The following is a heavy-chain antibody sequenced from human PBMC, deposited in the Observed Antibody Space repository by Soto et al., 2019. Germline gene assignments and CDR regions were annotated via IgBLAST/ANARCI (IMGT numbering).Heavy chain of an antibody. D-gene: IGHD3-10*01. CDR2: LHSGGDT. Sequence: EVQLVESGGGLVQPGGSLRLSCAASGIPVSSNYMTWVRQAPGKGLEWVSVLHSGGDTYYANSVKGRFTISRHDSKNTLFLQMDSLTPEDTAVYYCARDGPSYYASRMDVWGQGTTVTVSS. CDR3: ARDGPSYYASRMDV. CDR1: GIPVSSNY. J-gene: IGHJ6*02. V-gene: IGHV3-53*04.